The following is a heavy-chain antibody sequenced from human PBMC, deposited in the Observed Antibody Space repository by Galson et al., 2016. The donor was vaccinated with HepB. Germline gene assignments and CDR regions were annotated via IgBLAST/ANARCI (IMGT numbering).Heavy chain of an antibody. CDR1: GGSISRSDYY. Sequence: ETLSLTCGVSGGSISRSDYYWGWIRQPPGKGLEWIGTIDNTGTTYCNPSLRNRVTISVDTSKNQFSLRLSSVTAADTAVYYCARRGSTTSYHDYWGQGTLVTVSS. CDR2: IDNTGTT. J-gene: IGHJ4*02. CDR3: ARRGSTTSYHDY. D-gene: IGHD1-1*01. V-gene: IGHV4-39*01.